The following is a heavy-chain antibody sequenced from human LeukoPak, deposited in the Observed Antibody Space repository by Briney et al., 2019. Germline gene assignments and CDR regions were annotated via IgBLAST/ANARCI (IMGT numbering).Heavy chain of an antibody. CDR2: INPNSGGT. CDR1: GYTFTGYY. J-gene: IGHJ6*03. Sequence: GASVKVSCKASGYTFTGYYMHWVRQAPGQGLEWMGWINPNSGGTNYAQKFQGRVTMTRDTSISTAYMELSRLRSDDTAVYYCAKDIVVVTADYYYYYMDVWGKGTTVTVSS. V-gene: IGHV1-2*02. D-gene: IGHD2-21*02. CDR3: AKDIVVVTADYYYYYMDV.